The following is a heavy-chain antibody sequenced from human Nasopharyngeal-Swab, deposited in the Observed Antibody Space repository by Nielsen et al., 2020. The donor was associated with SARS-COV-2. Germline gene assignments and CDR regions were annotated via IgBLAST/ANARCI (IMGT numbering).Heavy chain of an antibody. V-gene: IGHV6-1*01. CDR2: TLYRSKWYN. CDR3: ARGRDFSFDS. D-gene: IGHD3-3*01. Sequence: SETLSLTCAISGASVSSHSAGWNWIRQSPSRGLEWLVSTLYRSKWYNDYAESVKSRIAVNPDTSKNQFSLQLNSVTPEDTAVYYCARGRDFSFDSWGQGTLVTASS. CDR1: GASVSSHSAG. J-gene: IGHJ4*02.